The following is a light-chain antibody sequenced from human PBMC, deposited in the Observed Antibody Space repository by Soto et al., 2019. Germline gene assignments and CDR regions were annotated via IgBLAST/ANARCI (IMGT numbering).Light chain of an antibody. CDR2: EVN. J-gene: IGLJ1*01. V-gene: IGLV2-23*02. CDR1: SSNVGSYKL. Sequence: QSALTQPASVSGSPGQSITISCTGTSSNVGSYKLVSWYQQHPGKAPKLMIFEVNKRPSGVSNRFSGSKSGNTASLTISGLKVEDEADYYCCSSGGSPTYVFETGTKGTVL. CDR3: CSSGGSPTYV.